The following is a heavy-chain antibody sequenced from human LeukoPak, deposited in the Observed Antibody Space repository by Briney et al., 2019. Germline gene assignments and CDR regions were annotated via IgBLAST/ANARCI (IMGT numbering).Heavy chain of an antibody. CDR3: AGSEPDCGGDCYSGRGNWYFDL. J-gene: IGHJ2*01. Sequence: SETLSLTCTVSGGSISSYYWSWIRRPPGKGLEWIGYIYYSGSTNYNPSLKSRVTISVDTSKNQFSLKLSSVTAADTAVYYCAGSEPDCGGDCYSGRGNWYFDLWGRGTLVTVSS. CDR2: IYYSGST. V-gene: IGHV4-59*08. CDR1: GGSISSYY. D-gene: IGHD2-21*02.